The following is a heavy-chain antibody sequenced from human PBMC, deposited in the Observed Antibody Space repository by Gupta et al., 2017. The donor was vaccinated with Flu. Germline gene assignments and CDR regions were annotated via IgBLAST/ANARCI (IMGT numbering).Heavy chain of an antibody. V-gene: IGHV3-74*01. J-gene: IGHJ4*02. D-gene: IGHD6-6*01. Sequence: SVKGRFTISRDNAKNTLYLQMNSLRGEDTAVYYCARLFGTSSYELDYWGQGTLVTVSS. CDR3: ARLFGTSSYELDY.